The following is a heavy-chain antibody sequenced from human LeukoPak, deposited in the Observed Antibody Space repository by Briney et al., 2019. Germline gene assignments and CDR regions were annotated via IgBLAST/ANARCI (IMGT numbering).Heavy chain of an antibody. CDR3: ARGGSSWYLEFDP. CDR1: GFTVSSNY. D-gene: IGHD6-13*01. J-gene: IGHJ5*02. CDR2: IYSGGST. V-gene: IGHV3-53*01. Sequence: PGGSLRLSCAASGFTVSSNYMSWVRQAPGKGLEWVSVIYSGGSTYYADSVKGRFTISRDNSKNTLYLQMNSLRAEDTAVYYCARGGSSWYLEFDPWGQGTLVTVSS.